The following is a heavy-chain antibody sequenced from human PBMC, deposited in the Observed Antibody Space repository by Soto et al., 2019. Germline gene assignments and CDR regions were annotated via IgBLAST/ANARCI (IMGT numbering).Heavy chain of an antibody. CDR1: GGTSTRYA. D-gene: IGHD3-3*01. V-gene: IGHV1-69*06. CDR3: NRGSEYDFWSGYL. Sequence: QERLVQSGAEVRKPGSSVKVSCKVTGGTSTRYAINWVRQAPGQGLEWMGGIVPMFGTSKYAQKFQGRVTITADTSTNIAYMELRSLRSEDTPVYYCNRGSEYDFWSGYLWGQGTLVSVSS. J-gene: IGHJ4*02. CDR2: IVPMFGTS.